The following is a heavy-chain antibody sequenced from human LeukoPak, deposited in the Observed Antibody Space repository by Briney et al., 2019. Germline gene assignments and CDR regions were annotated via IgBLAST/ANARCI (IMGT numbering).Heavy chain of an antibody. J-gene: IGHJ6*02. Sequence: GASVQVSCKASGYTFTSYGINWVRQAPGQGLEWMGWISGYNGNTNYAENFQGRVTMTTDASTSTAYMELRNLRSDDTAVYYCARGSQSKWERYYYGMDVWGQGTTVTVSS. V-gene: IGHV1-18*01. D-gene: IGHD1-26*01. CDR2: ISGYNGNT. CDR3: ARGSQSKWERYYYGMDV. CDR1: GYTFTSYG.